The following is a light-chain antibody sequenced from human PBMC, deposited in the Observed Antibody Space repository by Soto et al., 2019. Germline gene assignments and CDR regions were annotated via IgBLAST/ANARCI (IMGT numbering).Light chain of an antibody. CDR1: SADIGAFNY. V-gene: IGLV2-14*01. CDR2: DVS. J-gene: IGLJ7*01. Sequence: QSALTQPASVSGSPGQSITMSCAGTSADIGAFNYVSWYQHHPDKVPKLLIYDVSNRPSGVSTRFSASKSANTASLTISGLQADDEADYYCSSYSTTSALVFGGGTQLTGL. CDR3: SSYSTTSALV.